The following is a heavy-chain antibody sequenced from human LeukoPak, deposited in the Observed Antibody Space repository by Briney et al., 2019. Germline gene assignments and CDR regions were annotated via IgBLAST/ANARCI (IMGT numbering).Heavy chain of an antibody. Sequence: SETLSLTCTVSGGSVSSTTYYWGWIRQPPGGGLEWIANVYYTGSTYCNPSLKSRVTMSVDTSKNQFSLTMTSVTAADTAMYYCARGIYGVYYFDYWGQGALVTVSS. CDR1: GGSVSSTTYY. CDR3: ARGIYGVYYFDY. CDR2: VYYTGST. V-gene: IGHV4-39*01. J-gene: IGHJ4*02. D-gene: IGHD4-17*01.